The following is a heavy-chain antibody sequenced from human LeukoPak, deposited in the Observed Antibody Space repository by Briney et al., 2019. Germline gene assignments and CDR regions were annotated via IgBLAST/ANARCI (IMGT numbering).Heavy chain of an antibody. CDR3: ARDLGTTVVTPDYFDL. CDR2: IYYSGNT. Sequence: SGTLSLTCTVSGGSISSYYWSWIRQPPGKGLEWIGYIYYSGNTNYNPSLKSRVTISVDTSKNQFSLKLNSVTAADMAVYYCARDLGTTVVTPDYFDLWGRGTLVTVSS. J-gene: IGHJ2*01. D-gene: IGHD4-23*01. V-gene: IGHV4-59*01. CDR1: GGSISSYY.